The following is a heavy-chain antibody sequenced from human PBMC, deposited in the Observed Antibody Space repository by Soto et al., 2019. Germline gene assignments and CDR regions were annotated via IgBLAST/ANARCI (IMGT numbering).Heavy chain of an antibody. CDR1: VFTFSIYW. J-gene: IGHJ4*02. V-gene: IGHV3-74*01. CDR2: ISDDGSRA. D-gene: IGHD3-10*01. CDR3: TRGPRPSSVGTGAF. Sequence: SCTASVFTFSIYWIHWVRQVPGKGPEWVSRISDDGSRADYADSVKGRFTISRDNAKNTLYLEMHVLRADDTAVYYCTRGPRPSSVGTGAFWGQGTPVTVSS.